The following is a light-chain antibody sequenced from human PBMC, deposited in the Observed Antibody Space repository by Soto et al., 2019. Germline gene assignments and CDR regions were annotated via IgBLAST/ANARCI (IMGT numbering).Light chain of an antibody. V-gene: IGKV1-16*02. J-gene: IGKJ3*01. CDR2: AAF. CDR3: QQYYLYPFT. Sequence: NEMTQPPSSLSAAFVHVGSITCRVSQVIGNSLAWFQQKPGKPPKSLIYAAFRLQSGVPSKFSGSRSGTDFTLTISSLQHEDVATYYCQQYYLYPFTVGPGTKVDSK. CDR1: QVIGNS.